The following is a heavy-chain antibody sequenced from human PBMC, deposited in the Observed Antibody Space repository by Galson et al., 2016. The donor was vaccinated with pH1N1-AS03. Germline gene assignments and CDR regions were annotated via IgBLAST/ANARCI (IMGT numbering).Heavy chain of an antibody. CDR1: GFTFTHYS. J-gene: IGHJ3*02. Sequence: YLRLSCAASGFTFTHYSMHWVRQAPGKGLEWVAVMSYEGTTTYYADSVKGRFTISRDNSKNTLYLQMNSLRTEDTALYYCAREEGGFGSNWLQTDAFDIWGQGTMVTVSS. V-gene: IGHV3-30-3*01. D-gene: IGHD6-13*01. CDR2: MSYEGTTT. CDR3: AREEGGFGSNWLQTDAFDI.